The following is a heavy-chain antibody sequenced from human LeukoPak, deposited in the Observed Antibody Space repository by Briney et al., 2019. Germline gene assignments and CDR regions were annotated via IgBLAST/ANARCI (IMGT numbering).Heavy chain of an antibody. CDR3: ARDANHSPADY. J-gene: IGHJ4*02. Sequence: PSETLSLTCAVYGGSFSGYYWSWIRQPPGKGPEWIGEINHSGSTNYNPSLKSRVTISVDTSKNQFSLKLSSVTAADTAVYYCARDANHSPADYWGQGTLVTVSS. CDR1: GGSFSGYY. V-gene: IGHV4-34*01. D-gene: IGHD1-14*01. CDR2: INHSGST.